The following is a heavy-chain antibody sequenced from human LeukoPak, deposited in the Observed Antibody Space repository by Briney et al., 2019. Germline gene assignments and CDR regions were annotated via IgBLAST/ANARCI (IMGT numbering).Heavy chain of an antibody. Sequence: LXXXXXXXGXXXXSSAMSWVGQAPXKXLEWVSAISNNGGYTYYADSVQGRFTISRDNSKSTLCLQMNSLSAEATAVYYCAEQLGYCSDGSCYFPYWGQGTLVTVSS. CDR2: ISNNGGYT. CDR1: GXXXXSSA. D-gene: IGHD2-15*01. CDR3: AEQLGYCSDGSCYFPY. J-gene: IGHJ4*02. V-gene: IGHV3-23*01.